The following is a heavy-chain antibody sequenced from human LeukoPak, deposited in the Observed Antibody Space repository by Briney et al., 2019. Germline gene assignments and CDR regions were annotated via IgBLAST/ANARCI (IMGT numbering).Heavy chain of an antibody. CDR1: GYTFTSYG. V-gene: IGHV1-18*01. Sequence: ASVKVSCKASGYTFTSYGISWVRQAPGQGLEWMGWISAYNGNTNYARKLQSRVTMTTDTSTSTAYMELRSLRSDDTAVYYCARKSDYYDSSGNYGMDVWGQGTTVTVSS. CDR2: ISAYNGNT. J-gene: IGHJ6*02. D-gene: IGHD3-22*01. CDR3: ARKSDYYDSSGNYGMDV.